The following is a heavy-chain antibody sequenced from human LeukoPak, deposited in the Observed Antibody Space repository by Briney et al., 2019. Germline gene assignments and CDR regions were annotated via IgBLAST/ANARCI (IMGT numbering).Heavy chain of an antibody. J-gene: IGHJ4*02. CDR3: ARVVRAGLDY. CDR2: ISAGNGNT. CDR1: GYTFTSYA. Sequence: GASVKVSYKASGYTFTSYAMHWVRQAPGQRLEWMGWISAGNGNTKYSQKFQGRVTITRDTSASTAYMELSSLRSEDTAVYYCARVVRAGLDYWGQGTLVTVSS. V-gene: IGHV1-3*01.